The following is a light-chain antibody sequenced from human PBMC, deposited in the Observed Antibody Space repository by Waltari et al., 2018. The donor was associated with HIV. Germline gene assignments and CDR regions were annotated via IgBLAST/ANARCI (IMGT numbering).Light chain of an antibody. J-gene: IGKJ4*01. Sequence: DIQMTQLPSSLSASVGDRVTISCRATQDIGNSVSWYQQRPGKVPKLLVYCAYIRQRGVASRITGSGSGTEFSLTISSLQPEDFATYFCHQYFSDPFTFGGGTKVEI. CDR2: CAY. V-gene: IGKV1-NL1*01. CDR3: HQYFSDPFT. CDR1: QDIGNS.